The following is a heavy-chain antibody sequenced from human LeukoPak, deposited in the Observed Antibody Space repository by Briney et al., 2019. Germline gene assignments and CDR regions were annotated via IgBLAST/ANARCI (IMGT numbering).Heavy chain of an antibody. J-gene: IGHJ6*03. V-gene: IGHV4-4*02. Sequence: PSGTLSLTCAVSGGSISSSNWWSWVRQPPGKGLEWIGEIYHSGSTNYNPSLKSRVTISVDKSKNQFSLKLSSVTAADTAVYYCARDTGGSYYYYYYMDVWGKGTTVTVSS. CDR1: GGSISSSNW. CDR3: ARDTGGSYYYYYYMDV. CDR2: IYHSGST. D-gene: IGHD1-26*01.